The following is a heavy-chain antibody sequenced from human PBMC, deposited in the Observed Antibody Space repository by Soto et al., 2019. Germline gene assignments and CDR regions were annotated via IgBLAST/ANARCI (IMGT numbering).Heavy chain of an antibody. Sequence: QVQVVESGGGLVKPGGSLRLSCAASGFTFSDYYMSWIRQAPGKGLEWVSYISSSGSTIYYADSVKGRFTISRDNAKNSLYLQMNSLRAEDTAVYYCARDRTNTAMVTVAFDIWGQGTMVTVSS. CDR3: ARDRTNTAMVTVAFDI. J-gene: IGHJ3*02. V-gene: IGHV3-11*01. CDR2: ISSSGSTI. D-gene: IGHD5-18*01. CDR1: GFTFSDYY.